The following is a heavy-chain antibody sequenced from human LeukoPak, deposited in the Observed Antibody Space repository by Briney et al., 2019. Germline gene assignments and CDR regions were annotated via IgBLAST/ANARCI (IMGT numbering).Heavy chain of an antibody. J-gene: IGHJ4*02. CDR2: VYYSGSA. CDR3: ATPQLGSTRATVDY. CDR1: GGSINRAGYY. Sequence: SETLSLTCTVSGGSINRAGYYWGWIRQPPGKGLEWIGSVYYSGSAYYNPSLKSRVTISLDTSKNQFSLKLTSVTTADTAVYYCATPQLGSTRATVDYWGQGTLVTVSS. V-gene: IGHV4-39*07. D-gene: IGHD1-26*01.